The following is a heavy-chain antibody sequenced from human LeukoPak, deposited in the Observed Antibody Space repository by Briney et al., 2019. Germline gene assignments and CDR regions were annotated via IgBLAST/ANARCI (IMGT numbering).Heavy chain of an antibody. V-gene: IGHV1-8*01. CDR1: GYTFTSYD. Sequence: ASVKVSCKASGYTFTSYDINWVRQATGQGLEWMGWMNPNSGNTGYAQKFQGRVTMTTDTSTSTAYMELRSLRSDDTAVYYCARVKEWAALDYWGQGTLVTVSS. D-gene: IGHD3-3*01. J-gene: IGHJ4*02. CDR3: ARVKEWAALDY. CDR2: MNPNSGNT.